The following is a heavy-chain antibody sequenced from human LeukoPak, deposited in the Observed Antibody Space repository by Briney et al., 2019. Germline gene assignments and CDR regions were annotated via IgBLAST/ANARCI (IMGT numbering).Heavy chain of an antibody. J-gene: IGHJ6*02. D-gene: IGHD2-15*01. CDR2: ISNSGAST. V-gene: IGHV3-23*01. Sequence: GGSLRLSCAASGFTFSTYAMNWVRQAPGKGLEWISTISNSGASTYYADSVKGRFTISGDNSKDTLYLQMNSLRAEDTAVYYCAKFLIPRYSDNGMDVWGQGTTVTVSS. CDR1: GFTFSTYA. CDR3: AKFLIPRYSDNGMDV.